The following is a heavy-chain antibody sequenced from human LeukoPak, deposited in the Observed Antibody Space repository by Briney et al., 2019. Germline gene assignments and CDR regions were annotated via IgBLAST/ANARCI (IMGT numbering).Heavy chain of an antibody. CDR2: ISSSGSTI. D-gene: IGHD3-10*02. CDR3: AELGITMIGGV. V-gene: IGHV3-48*04. CDR1: GFTFSSYW. J-gene: IGHJ6*04. Sequence: GGSLRLSCAASGFTFSSYWMHWVRQAPGKGLEWVSYISSSGSTIYYADSVKGRYTISRDNAKNSLYLQMNSLRAEDTAVYYCAELGITMIGGVWGKGTTVTISS.